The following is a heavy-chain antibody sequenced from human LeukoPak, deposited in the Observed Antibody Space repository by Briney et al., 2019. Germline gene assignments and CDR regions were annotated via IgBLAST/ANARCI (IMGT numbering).Heavy chain of an antibody. Sequence: PGGSLRLSCAASGFTFSDYYMSWIRQAPGKGLEWVPYISSGGSPIYYADSVKGRFTISRDNAKNSVYLQMNSLRAEDTAVYYCVRAVPAAILGAFDIWGQGTMVTVSS. CDR2: ISSGGSPI. CDR3: VRAVPAAILGAFDI. CDR1: GFTFSDYY. V-gene: IGHV3-11*04. D-gene: IGHD2-2*02. J-gene: IGHJ3*02.